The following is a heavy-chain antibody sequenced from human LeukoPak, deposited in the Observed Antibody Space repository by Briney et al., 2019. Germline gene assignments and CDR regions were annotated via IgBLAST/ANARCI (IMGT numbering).Heavy chain of an antibody. J-gene: IGHJ5*02. CDR3: ARRVGATNRFDP. Sequence: GGSLRLSCAASGFTFSSYGMHWVRQAPGKGLEWVSSISSSSYIYYADSVKGRFTISRDNAKNSLYLQMNSLRAEDTAVYYCARRVGATNRFDPWGQGTVVTVSS. D-gene: IGHD1-26*01. V-gene: IGHV3-21*01. CDR1: GFTFSSYG. CDR2: ISSSSYI.